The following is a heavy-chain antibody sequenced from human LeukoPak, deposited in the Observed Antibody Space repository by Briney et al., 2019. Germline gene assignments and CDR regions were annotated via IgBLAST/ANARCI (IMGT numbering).Heavy chain of an antibody. D-gene: IGHD7-27*01. CDR3: ARSRGDNNWFEP. J-gene: IGHJ5*02. Sequence: GESLKISCKASGYSFTNFWLGWVRQMPGKGPEWMGIIFPADSDTRYSPSFEGQVTISADKSISTAYLHWSSLKASDTAVYYCARSRGDNNWFEPWAREPWSPSPQ. CDR1: GYSFTNFW. CDR2: IFPADSDT. V-gene: IGHV5-51*01.